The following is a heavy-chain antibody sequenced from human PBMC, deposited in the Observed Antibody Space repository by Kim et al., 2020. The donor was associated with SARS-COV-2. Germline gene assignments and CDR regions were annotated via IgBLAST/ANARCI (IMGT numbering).Heavy chain of an antibody. CDR3: ARRGKHIVVVTAWNWFDP. V-gene: IGHV4-34*01. CDR1: GGSFSGYY. J-gene: IGHJ5*02. CDR2: INHSGST. D-gene: IGHD2-21*02. Sequence: SETLSLTCAVYGGSFSGYYWSWIRQPPGKGLEWIGEINHSGSTNYNPSLKSRVTISVDTSKNQFSLKLSSVTAADTAVYYCARRGKHIVVVTAWNWFDPWGQGTLVTVSS.